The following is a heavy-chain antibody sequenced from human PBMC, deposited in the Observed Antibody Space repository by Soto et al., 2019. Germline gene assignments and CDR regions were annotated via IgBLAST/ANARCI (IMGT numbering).Heavy chain of an antibody. CDR1: GFVFNMYG. CDR2: INDDGKRT. V-gene: IGHV3-74*01. Sequence: GGSLRLSGAASGFVFNMYGMHWVRQVPGEGPEWVTRINDDGKRTDYADSAKGRFTISRDNAKDILYLQMNALRVDDKAVYYCIRGTRPSSVGTGAFCGQGTLVTFSS. J-gene: IGHJ4*02. CDR3: IRGTRPSSVGTGAF. D-gene: IGHD3-10*01.